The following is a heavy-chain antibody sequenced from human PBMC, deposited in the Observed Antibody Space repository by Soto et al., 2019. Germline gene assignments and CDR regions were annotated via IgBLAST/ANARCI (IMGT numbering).Heavy chain of an antibody. CDR2: ISLNSGSI. Sequence: EVQLVESGGGLVQPGRSLRLSCAASGFTFDDYAMHWVRQAPGKGLEWVSGISLNSGSIGYVDSVKGRFTISSDNAKNSLYLQMNSLRAEDTALYYCARGDDYGDYPDYFDYWGQGTLVTVSS. V-gene: IGHV3-9*01. CDR1: GFTFDDYA. D-gene: IGHD4-17*01. CDR3: ARGDDYGDYPDYFDY. J-gene: IGHJ4*02.